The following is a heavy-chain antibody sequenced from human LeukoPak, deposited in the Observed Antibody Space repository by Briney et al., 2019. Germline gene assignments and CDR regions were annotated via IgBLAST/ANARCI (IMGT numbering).Heavy chain of an antibody. CDR2: IYYSGST. J-gene: IGHJ4*02. CDR1: GGSISSYY. CDR3: ARGGVRRDGYNTYYFDY. V-gene: IGHV4-59*01. D-gene: IGHD5-24*01. Sequence: SETLSLTCTVSGGSISSYYWSWIRQPPGKGLEWIGYIYYSGSTNYNPSLKSRVTISVDTSKNQFSLKLSSVTAADTAVYYCARGGVRRDGYNTYYFDYWGQGTLVTVSS.